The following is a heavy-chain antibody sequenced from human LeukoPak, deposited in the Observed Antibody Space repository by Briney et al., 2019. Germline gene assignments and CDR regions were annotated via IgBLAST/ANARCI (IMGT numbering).Heavy chain of an antibody. D-gene: IGHD3-16*01. V-gene: IGHV1-2*02. CDR2: INPHSGVT. Sequence: PSVKLSCKASGYTFTGYHMHWVRHAPGQGLQWMWFINPHSGVTIPAQAFKVRVIMPRDAPFSTAHIQMTSRRSEDTAFFYCARGGGDGESLGLYWGQGALVTVSS. CDR3: ARGGGDGESLGLY. CDR1: GYTFTGYH. J-gene: IGHJ4*02.